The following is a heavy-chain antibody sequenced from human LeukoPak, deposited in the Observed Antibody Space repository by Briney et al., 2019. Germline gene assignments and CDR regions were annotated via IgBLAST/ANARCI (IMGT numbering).Heavy chain of an antibody. V-gene: IGHV1-69*05. J-gene: IGHJ5*02. D-gene: IGHD3-10*01. CDR3: ARANMVRGVGLFFDRNWFDP. CDR2: IIPIFGTA. CDR1: GGTFSSYA. Sequence: ASVKVSCKASGGTFSSYAISWVRQAPGQGLEWMGGIIPIFGTANYAQKFQGRVTMTRDMSTSTVYMELSSLRSEDTAVYYCARANMVRGVGLFFDRNWFDPWGQGTLVTVSS.